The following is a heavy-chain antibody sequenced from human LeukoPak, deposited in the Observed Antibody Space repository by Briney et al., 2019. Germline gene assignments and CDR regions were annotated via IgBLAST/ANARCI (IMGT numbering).Heavy chain of an antibody. V-gene: IGHV1-2*02. D-gene: IGHD3-16*02. Sequence: ASVKVSCKASGYTFTGYYMHWVRQAPGQGLEWMGWINPNSGGTNYAQKFQGRVTMTRDTSISTAYMELSRLRSDDTAVYYCAREPLTFGGVIVPLGHFDYWGQGTPVTVSS. CDR1: GYTFTGYY. CDR2: INPNSGGT. J-gene: IGHJ4*02. CDR3: AREPLTFGGVIVPLGHFDY.